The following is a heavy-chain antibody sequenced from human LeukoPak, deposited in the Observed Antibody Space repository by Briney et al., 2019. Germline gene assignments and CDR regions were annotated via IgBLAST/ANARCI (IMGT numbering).Heavy chain of an antibody. CDR3: ARGPPEYCSGGTCYSGRNWFDP. J-gene: IGHJ5*02. CDR2: INPNSGGT. CDR1: GYTFTGYY. V-gene: IGHV1-2*02. Sequence: LWASVKVSCKASGYTFTGYYMHWVRQAPGQGLEWMGWINPNSGGTNYAQKFQGRVTMTRDTSISTAYMELSRLRSDDTAVYYCARGPPEYCSGGTCYSGRNWFDPWGQGTLVTVSS. D-gene: IGHD2-15*01.